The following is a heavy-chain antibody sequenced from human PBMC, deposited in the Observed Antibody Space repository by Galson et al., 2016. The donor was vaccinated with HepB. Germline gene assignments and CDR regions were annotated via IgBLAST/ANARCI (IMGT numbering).Heavy chain of an antibody. J-gene: IGHJ4*02. CDR3: AREGAYSSGWFGHFDY. V-gene: IGHV1-3*01. Sequence: SVKVSCKASGYAFTSYAIHWVRQAPGQRLEWMGRINGGNGNTKYSQKFQARVTITRDISASTAYMELSGLTSEDTAMFYCAREGAYSSGWFGHFDYWGQGTLVTVSS. CDR1: GYAFTSYA. CDR2: INGGNGNT. D-gene: IGHD6-19*01.